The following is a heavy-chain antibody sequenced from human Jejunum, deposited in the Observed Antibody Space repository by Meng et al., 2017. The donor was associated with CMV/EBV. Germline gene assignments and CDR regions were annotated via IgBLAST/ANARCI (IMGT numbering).Heavy chain of an antibody. J-gene: IGHJ4*02. D-gene: IGHD3/OR15-3a*01. V-gene: IGHV4-34*01. CDR2: INHSVAT. CDR3: ASLKPIEQSSFFRTGPLFDY. CDR1: SVSGYS. Sequence: SVSGYSGIWIRRPAARGLEGIEEINHSVATNYNPSLKSRVTISVATSNNQFSLKMSSVTAADTAVYYCASLKPIEQSSFFRTGPLFDYWGQGTLVTSPQ.